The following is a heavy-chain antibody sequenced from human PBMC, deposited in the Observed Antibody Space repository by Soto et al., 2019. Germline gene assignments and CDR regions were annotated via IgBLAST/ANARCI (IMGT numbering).Heavy chain of an antibody. D-gene: IGHD6-13*01. CDR2: IKQEGSEK. Sequence: EVQLVESGGGLVQPGGSLRLSCAASGFTFSSYWMSWVRQAPGKGLEWVANIKQEGSEKYYVDSVKGRFTISRDNAKNSLYLKMNGLRAEDTAVYYCARGSSSWLRDSYYDGMDVWGQGTTVTVSS. J-gene: IGHJ6*02. CDR3: ARGSSSWLRDSYYDGMDV. V-gene: IGHV3-7*04. CDR1: GFTFSSYW.